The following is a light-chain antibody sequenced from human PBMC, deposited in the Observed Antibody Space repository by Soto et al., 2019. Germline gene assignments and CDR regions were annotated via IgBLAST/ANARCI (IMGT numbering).Light chain of an antibody. CDR3: QQYDNLPR. Sequence: DTQMTQSPSSFSASTGDRVTITCRASQGISSYLAWYQQKPGKAPKLLIYDASNLETGVPSRFSGSGSGADFTFTISSLQPEDIATYYCQQYDNLPRIGQGTRLEI. J-gene: IGKJ5*01. CDR2: DAS. V-gene: IGKV1-33*01. CDR1: QGISSY.